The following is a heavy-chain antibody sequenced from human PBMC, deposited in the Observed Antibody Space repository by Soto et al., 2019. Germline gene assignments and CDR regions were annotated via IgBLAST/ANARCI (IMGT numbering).Heavy chain of an antibody. J-gene: IGHJ4*02. D-gene: IGHD3-9*01. Sequence: GGSLRLSCAASGFTFSSYAMSWVRQAPGKGLEWVSGISWNGGSIGYADSVKGRFTISRDNAKNSLYLQMNSLRAEDTALYYCAKADLSDILTGPTDYWGQGTLVTVSS. V-gene: IGHV3-9*01. CDR1: GFTFSSYA. CDR3: AKADLSDILTGPTDY. CDR2: ISWNGGSI.